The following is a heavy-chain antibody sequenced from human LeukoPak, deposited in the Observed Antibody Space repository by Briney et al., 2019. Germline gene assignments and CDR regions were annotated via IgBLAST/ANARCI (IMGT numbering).Heavy chain of an antibody. CDR2: ISGSGGST. D-gene: IGHD5-12*01. CDR1: GFSFSSYL. V-gene: IGHV3-23*01. CDR3: AKLSGYDWDGFDY. Sequence: GGSLRLSCAASGFSFSSYLMSWVRQAPGKGLDWVSAISGSGGSTCYADSVKGRFTISRDNSKNTLYLQMNSLRAEDTAVYYCAKLSGYDWDGFDYWGQGTLVTVSS. J-gene: IGHJ4*02.